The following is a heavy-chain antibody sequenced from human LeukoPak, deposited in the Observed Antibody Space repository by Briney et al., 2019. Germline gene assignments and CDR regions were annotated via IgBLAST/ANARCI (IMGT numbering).Heavy chain of an antibody. CDR2: IRYDGSNK. J-gene: IGHJ1*01. CDR1: GFTFSSYG. V-gene: IGHV3-30*02. Sequence: GGSLRLSCAASGFTFSSYGMHWVRQAPGKGLEWVAFIRYDGSNKYYADSVKGRFTISRDNSKNTLYLQMNSLRAEDTAVYYCAKDSRGVYYYDSSGYPEYFQHWGQGTLVTVSS. D-gene: IGHD3-22*01. CDR3: AKDSRGVYYYDSSGYPEYFQH.